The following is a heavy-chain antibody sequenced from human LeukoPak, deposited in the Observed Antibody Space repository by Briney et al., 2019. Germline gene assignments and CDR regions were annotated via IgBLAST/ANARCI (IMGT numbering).Heavy chain of an antibody. Sequence: ETLSLTCAVYGGSFSGYYWSWIRQPPGKGLEWVSFITPNADRAAYADSVEGRFTISRDNPRNTLYMQMNSLRDEDTAVYYCAIMHGYYDGSGYWVQWGQGTLVTVSS. J-gene: IGHJ1*01. CDR1: GGSFSGYY. CDR2: ITPNADRA. V-gene: IGHV3-23*01. CDR3: AIMHGYYDGSGYWVQ. D-gene: IGHD3-22*01.